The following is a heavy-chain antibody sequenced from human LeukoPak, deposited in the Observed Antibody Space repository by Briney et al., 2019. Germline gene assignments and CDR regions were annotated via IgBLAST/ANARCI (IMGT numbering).Heavy chain of an antibody. J-gene: IGHJ4*02. CDR1: GFLLSTSGMR. D-gene: IGHD6-13*01. V-gene: IGHV2-70*04. CDR3: ARISGYSSGWSYFDY. CDR2: IDLDDDK. Sequence: SGLTLANPTQTLTLTCNFSGFLLSTSGMRVGWIRQTPGKGLKWFARIDLDDDKFYSTSVKTRFTISKDTSKNQVVLTMTNMDPVDTATYYCARISGYSSGWSYFDYWGQGTLVTVSS.